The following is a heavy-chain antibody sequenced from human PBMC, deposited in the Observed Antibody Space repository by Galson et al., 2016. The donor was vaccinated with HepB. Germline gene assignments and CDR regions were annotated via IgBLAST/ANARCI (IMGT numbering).Heavy chain of an antibody. CDR3: ARRSGDPVYGYYGMDV. D-gene: IGHD4-17*01. CDR2: IYHRGHT. V-gene: IGHV4-31*03. J-gene: IGHJ6*02. Sequence: TLSLTCRVSGGSISSGGYYWSWIRQRPGKGLEWIGYIYHRGHTTYNPSLKSRVTISVDTSKNQFSLRLTSMTAADTGVYYCARRSGDPVYGYYGMDVWGQGTTVTVSS. CDR1: GGSISSGGYY.